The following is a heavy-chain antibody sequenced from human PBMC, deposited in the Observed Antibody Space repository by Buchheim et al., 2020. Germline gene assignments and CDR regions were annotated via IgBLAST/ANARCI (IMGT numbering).Heavy chain of an antibody. CDR2: ISSSSSYI. J-gene: IGHJ4*02. D-gene: IGHD2-2*01. CDR3: ARDWERARYCSGTSCYWGFDY. V-gene: IGHV3-21*01. CDR1: GFTFSIYS. Sequence: EVQLVESGGGLVKPGGSLRLSCAASGFTFSIYSMNWVRQAPGKGLEWVSSISSSSSYIYYADSVKGRFTISRQNAKNSVYLQMNSLRDEDTAVYYCARDWERARYCSGTSCYWGFDYWGQGTL.